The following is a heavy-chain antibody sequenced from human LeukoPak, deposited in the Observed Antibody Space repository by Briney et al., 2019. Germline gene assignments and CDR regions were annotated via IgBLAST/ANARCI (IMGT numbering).Heavy chain of an antibody. V-gene: IGHV3-23*01. CDR1: GFDLSAYA. CDR2: FKKRGYDT. Sequence: PGGSLRLSCVVSGFDLSAYAMSWVRQAPGKGLEWVSGFKKRGYDTDYADSVKGPFTISRDNSQNTVYLQMTSLRSEDTAMYFCAKVYQSGWSYFDYWGQGALVTVSS. CDR3: AKVYQSGWSYFDY. D-gene: IGHD6-19*01. J-gene: IGHJ4*02.